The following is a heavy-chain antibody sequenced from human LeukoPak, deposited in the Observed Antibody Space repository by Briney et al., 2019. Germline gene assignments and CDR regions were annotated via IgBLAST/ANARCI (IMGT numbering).Heavy chain of an antibody. D-gene: IGHD3-10*01. CDR2: IYYGGST. CDR3: ARGTIGSYTY. J-gene: IGHJ4*02. Sequence: SETLSLTCTVSGVSVNNYYWNWIRQPPGKGLDRIGYIYYGGSTNYNPSLKSRVTISVDTSKNQFSLKLSSVTAADTAVYYCARGTIGSYTYWGQGTLVTVSS. V-gene: IGHV4-59*02. CDR1: GVSVNNYY.